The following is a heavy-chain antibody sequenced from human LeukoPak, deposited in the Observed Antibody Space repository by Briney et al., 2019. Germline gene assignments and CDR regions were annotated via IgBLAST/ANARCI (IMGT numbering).Heavy chain of an antibody. J-gene: IGHJ4*02. CDR3: ARDYRYDSSGYYYAWRAY. CDR2: VSAYNGNT. V-gene: IGHV1-18*01. D-gene: IGHD3-22*01. Sequence: ASVKVSCQASGYTFTSYGFSWVRQAPGQGLEWMGWVSAYNGNTNYAQKLQGRVTMTTDTSTSTAYMELRSLRSDDTAVYYCARDYRYDSSGYYYAWRAYWGQGTLVSVSS. CDR1: GYTFTSYG.